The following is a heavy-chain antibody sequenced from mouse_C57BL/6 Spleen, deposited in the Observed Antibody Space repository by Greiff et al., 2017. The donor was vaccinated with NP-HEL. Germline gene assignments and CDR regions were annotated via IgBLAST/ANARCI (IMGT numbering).Heavy chain of an antibody. CDR2: IDPETGGT. D-gene: IGHD1-1*01. V-gene: IGHV1-15*01. Sequence: QVQLQQSGAELVRPGASVTLSCKASGYTFTDYEMHWVKQTPVHGLEWIGAIDPETGGTAYNQKFKGKAILTADKSSSTAYMELRSLTSEDSAVYYCTRKEITTPFAYWGQGTLVTVSA. CDR1: GYTFTDYE. J-gene: IGHJ3*01. CDR3: TRKEITTPFAY.